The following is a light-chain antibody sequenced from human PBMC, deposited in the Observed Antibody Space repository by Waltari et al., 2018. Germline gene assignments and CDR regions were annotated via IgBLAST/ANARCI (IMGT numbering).Light chain of an antibody. CDR1: QSISDN. Sequence: GERATFSCRASQSISDNLAWYQQKPGQAPRLLIFRASTRATDIPARFSGSGSGTEFTLTISSLQSEDFAVYYCQQYDDWPLTFGPGTKVDF. CDR2: RAS. CDR3: QQYDDWPLT. J-gene: IGKJ3*01. V-gene: IGKV3-15*01.